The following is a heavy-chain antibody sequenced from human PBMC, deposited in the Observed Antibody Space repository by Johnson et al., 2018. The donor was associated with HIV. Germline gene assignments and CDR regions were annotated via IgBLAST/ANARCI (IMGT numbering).Heavy chain of an antibody. Sequence: QVQLVESGGGVVQPGRSLRLSCAASGFTFSSYAMHWVRQAPGKGLEWVAVISYDGGDKYYADSVKGRFTISRDNSKNTRYLQMNSLRAEDTAVYYCAKGQAGYSRSWDSGGAFDIWGQGTMVTVSS. CDR3: AKGQAGYSRSWDSGGAFDI. J-gene: IGHJ3*02. CDR2: ISYDGGDK. D-gene: IGHD6-13*01. V-gene: IGHV3-30*18. CDR1: GFTFSSYA.